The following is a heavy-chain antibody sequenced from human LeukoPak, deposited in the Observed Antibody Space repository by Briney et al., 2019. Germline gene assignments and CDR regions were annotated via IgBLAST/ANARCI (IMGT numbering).Heavy chain of an antibody. CDR2: ISGSGGST. Sequence: GGSLRLSCAASGFTFSSYAMSWVRQAPGKGLEWVSAISGSGGSTYYADSVKGRFTISRDNSKNTLYLQMNSLRAEDTAVYYCARGDIVVTRGFDYWGQGSLVTVSS. J-gene: IGHJ4*02. V-gene: IGHV3-23*01. D-gene: IGHD5-12*01. CDR3: ARGDIVVTRGFDY. CDR1: GFTFSSYA.